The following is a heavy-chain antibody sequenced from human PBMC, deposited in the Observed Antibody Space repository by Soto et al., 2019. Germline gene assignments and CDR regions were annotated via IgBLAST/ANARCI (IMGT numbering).Heavy chain of an antibody. D-gene: IGHD3-10*01. Sequence: QVQLVESGGGVVQPGRSLRLSCAASGFSFSNYGMHWVRQAPGKGLEWVAVIWYDGSNKYYADAVKGRFTIARDNSKNALYLQMIRLRAEDTAVYYCARENYGSGSFDYWGQGTLVTVSS. CDR2: IWYDGSNK. CDR1: GFSFSNYG. CDR3: ARENYGSGSFDY. J-gene: IGHJ4*02. V-gene: IGHV3-33*01.